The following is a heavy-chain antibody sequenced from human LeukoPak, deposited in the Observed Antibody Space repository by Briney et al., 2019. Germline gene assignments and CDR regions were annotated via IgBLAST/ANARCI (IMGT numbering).Heavy chain of an antibody. Sequence: GASVTVSCKASGYTFTSYYMHWVRQAPGQGLEWMGIINPSGGSTSYAQKFQGRVTMTRDTSTSTVYMELSSLRSEDTAVYYCAREGYYYDSSGPIDYWGQGTLVTVSS. CDR2: INPSGGST. J-gene: IGHJ4*02. CDR3: AREGYYYDSSGPIDY. D-gene: IGHD3-22*01. V-gene: IGHV1-46*01. CDR1: GYTFTSYY.